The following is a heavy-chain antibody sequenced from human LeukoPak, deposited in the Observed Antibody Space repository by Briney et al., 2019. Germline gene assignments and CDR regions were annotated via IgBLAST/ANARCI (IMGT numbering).Heavy chain of an antibody. CDR2: ISSSGSTI. D-gene: IGHD3-22*01. V-gene: IGHV3-48*03. Sequence: PGGSLRLSCAASGFTFSSYEMNWVRQAPGKGLEWVSYISSSGSTIYYADSVKGRFTISRDNAKNSLYLQMNSLRAEDTAVYYCARGGYYDSSGYLDFDYWGQGTLVTASS. CDR3: ARGGYYDSSGYLDFDY. CDR1: GFTFSSYE. J-gene: IGHJ4*02.